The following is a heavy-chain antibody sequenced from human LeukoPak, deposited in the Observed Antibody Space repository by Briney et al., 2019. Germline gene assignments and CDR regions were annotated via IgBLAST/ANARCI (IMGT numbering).Heavy chain of an antibody. CDR3: ARHGAGDYVPQYYYGMDV. V-gene: IGHV4-59*08. D-gene: IGHD3-16*01. CDR2: IYYSGST. Sequence: PSETLSLTCTVSGGSISSYYWSWIRQPPGKGLEWIGYIYYSGSTNYNPSLKSRVTISVDTSKNQFSLKLSSVTAADTAVYYCARHGAGDYVPQYYYGMDVWGQGTTVTVSS. J-gene: IGHJ6*02. CDR1: GGSISSYY.